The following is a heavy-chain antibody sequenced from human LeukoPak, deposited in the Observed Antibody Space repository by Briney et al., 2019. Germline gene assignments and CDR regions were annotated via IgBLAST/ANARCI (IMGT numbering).Heavy chain of an antibody. Sequence: GGSLRLSCAASGFMFNSYGMSWVRQTPGEGLEWVASITGSVLSTYYADSVKGRFTISRDNSKNTLYLQMNSLRAEDTAVYYCAKDTSGYTVTTFDYWGQGTLVTVSS. CDR2: ITGSVLST. D-gene: IGHD4-17*01. J-gene: IGHJ4*02. CDR1: GFMFNSYG. CDR3: AKDTSGYTVTTFDY. V-gene: IGHV3-23*01.